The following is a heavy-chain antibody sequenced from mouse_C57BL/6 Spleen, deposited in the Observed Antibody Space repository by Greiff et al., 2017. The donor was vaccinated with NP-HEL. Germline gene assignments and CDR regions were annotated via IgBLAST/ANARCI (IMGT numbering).Heavy chain of an antibody. CDR3: TTIYYDYGGCY. CDR2: IDPENGDT. D-gene: IGHD2-4*01. V-gene: IGHV14-4*01. Sequence: EVQLQQSGAELVRPGASVKLSCTASGFNIKDDYMHWVKQRPEQGLEWIGWIDPENGDTEYASKFQGKATITADTSSNTAYLQLSSLTSEDTAVYYCTTIYYDYGGCYWGQGTTLTVSS. CDR1: GFNIKDDY. J-gene: IGHJ2*01.